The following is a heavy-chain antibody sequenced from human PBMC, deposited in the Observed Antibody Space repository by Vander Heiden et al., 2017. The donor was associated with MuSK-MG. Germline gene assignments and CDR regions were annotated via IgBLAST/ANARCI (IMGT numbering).Heavy chain of an antibody. CDR3: ARDCTNGVCFGYYYYGMDV. CDR1: GFTFSSDS. J-gene: IGHJ6*02. D-gene: IGHD2-8*01. CDR2: ISSSSSYI. Sequence: EVQLVESGGGLVKPGGSLRLSCAASGFTFSSDSMNWVRQAPGKGLEWVSSISSSSSYIYYADSVKGRFTISRDNAKNSLYLQMNSLRAEDTAVYYCARDCTNGVCFGYYYYGMDVWGQGTTVALSS. V-gene: IGHV3-21*01.